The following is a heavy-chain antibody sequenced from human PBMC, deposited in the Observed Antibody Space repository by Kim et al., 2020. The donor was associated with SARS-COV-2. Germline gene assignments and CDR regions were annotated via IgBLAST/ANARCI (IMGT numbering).Heavy chain of an antibody. V-gene: IGHV3-23*01. J-gene: IGHJ3*02. Sequence: GGSLRLSCAASGFTFSSYAMSWVRQAPGKGLEWVSAISGSGGSTYYADSVKGRFTISRDNSKNTLYLQMNSLRAEDTAVYYCAKELGGRRFRIRPPGAFDIWGQGTMVTVSS. D-gene: IGHD1-26*01. CDR1: GFTFSSYA. CDR3: AKELGGRRFRIRPPGAFDI. CDR2: ISGSGGST.